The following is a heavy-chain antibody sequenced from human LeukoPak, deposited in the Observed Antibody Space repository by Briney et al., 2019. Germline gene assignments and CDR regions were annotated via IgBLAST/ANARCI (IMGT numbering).Heavy chain of an antibody. J-gene: IGHJ4*02. D-gene: IGHD3-22*01. V-gene: IGHV3-23*01. CDR1: GFTFSSYA. Sequence: PGGSLRLSCAASGFTFSSYAMSWVRQAPGKGLEWVSGISGSGDNTYSADSVKGRFTISRDNSKNTLYVQVNSLGTEDTAAYYCAKGSYYDSSGSFYFDYWGQGTLVTVSS. CDR2: ISGSGDNT. CDR3: AKGSYYDSSGSFYFDY.